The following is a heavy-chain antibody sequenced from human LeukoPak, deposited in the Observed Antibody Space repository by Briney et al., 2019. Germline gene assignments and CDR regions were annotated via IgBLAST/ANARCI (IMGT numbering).Heavy chain of an antibody. J-gene: IGHJ5*02. CDR3: ARAFPRTIVVVAAAIRGKWFDP. CDR2: INHSGST. CDR1: VGSISRYY. V-gene: IGHV4-34*01. Sequence: PSETLSLTCTVSVGSISRYYWSWIRQPPGKGLEWIGEINHSGSTNYNPSLKSRVTISVDTSKHQFSLKLSSVTDADAAVYNCARAFPRTIVVVAAAIRGKWFDPWGQGTLVTVSS. D-gene: IGHD2-2*02.